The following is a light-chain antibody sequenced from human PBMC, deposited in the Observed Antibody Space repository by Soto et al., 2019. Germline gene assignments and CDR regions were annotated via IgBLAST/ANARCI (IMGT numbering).Light chain of an antibody. CDR2: GAS. V-gene: IGKV3-20*01. J-gene: IGKJ1*01. CDR1: QSVSSNY. CDR3: QQYGTLYPSP. Sequence: EVVLTQRVGTLSFSNGQRSTLSCMAIQSVSSNYLAWYQQKPGQAPRLLIYGASSRATGIPDRFSGSGSGTDFTLTIRRLEPEHFAMCYCQQYGTLYPSPFGQGI.